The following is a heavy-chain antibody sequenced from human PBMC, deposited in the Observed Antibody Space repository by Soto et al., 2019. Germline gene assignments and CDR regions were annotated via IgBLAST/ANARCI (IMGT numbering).Heavy chain of an antibody. CDR1: GFTVSSNN. Sequence: EVQLVESGGGLVQPGGSLRLSCAASGFTVSSNNMSWVRQAPGKGLEWVSVIYSGGSTYYADSVKGRFTISRHNSKNTLYLQMNSLRAEDTAVYYCARDSDAGLWFGELSSSHYMDVWGKGTTVTVSS. CDR3: ARDSDAGLWFGELSSSHYMDV. CDR2: IYSGGST. J-gene: IGHJ6*03. D-gene: IGHD3-10*01. V-gene: IGHV3-53*04.